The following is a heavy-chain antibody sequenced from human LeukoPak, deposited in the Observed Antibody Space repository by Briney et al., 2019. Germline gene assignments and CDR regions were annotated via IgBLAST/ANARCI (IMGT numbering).Heavy chain of an antibody. D-gene: IGHD3-3*01. CDR1: GFTVSSNY. J-gene: IGHJ4*02. CDR2: IYSGGST. CDR3: ARSLFGVVSSYFDY. Sequence: GGSLRLSCAASGFTVSSNYMSWVRQAPGKGLEWVSVIYSGGSTYYADSVKGRFTISSDNSKNTLYLQMNSLRAEDTAVYYCARSLFGVVSSYFDYWGQGTLVTVSS. V-gene: IGHV3-53*01.